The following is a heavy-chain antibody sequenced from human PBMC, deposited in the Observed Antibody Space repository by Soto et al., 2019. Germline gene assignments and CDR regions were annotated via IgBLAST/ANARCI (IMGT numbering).Heavy chain of an antibody. J-gene: IGHJ4*02. CDR1: GYTFTSYA. CDR3: ASVLLWFGELWGFPDEHYSPFDY. D-gene: IGHD3-10*01. CDR2: INAGNGNT. V-gene: IGHV1-3*01. Sequence: ASVKVSCKASGYTFTSYAMHWVRQAPGQRLEWMGWINAGNGNTKYSQKFQGRVTITRDTSASTAYMELSSLRSEDTAVYYCASVLLWFGELWGFPDEHYSPFDYWGQGTLVTVSS.